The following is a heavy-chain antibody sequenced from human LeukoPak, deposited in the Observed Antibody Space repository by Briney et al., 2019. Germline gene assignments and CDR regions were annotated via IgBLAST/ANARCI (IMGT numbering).Heavy chain of an antibody. J-gene: IGHJ5*01. Sequence: SETLSLTCTVSGGSISSYYWNWIRQPPGKGLEWIGYIYYTGSTNYNPSLKSRVTISVDTSKNQFSLKLSSVTAADTAVYYCARSGSYKNPGNSWGQEPWSPSPQ. CDR1: GGSISSYY. D-gene: IGHD1-26*01. CDR2: IYYTGST. CDR3: ARSGSYKNPGNS. V-gene: IGHV4-59*01.